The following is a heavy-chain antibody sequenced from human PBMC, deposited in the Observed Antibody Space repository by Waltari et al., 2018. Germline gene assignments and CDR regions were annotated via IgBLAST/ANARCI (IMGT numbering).Heavy chain of an antibody. CDR2: ISSSSSYI. J-gene: IGHJ4*02. V-gene: IGHV3-21*01. D-gene: IGHD3-10*01. CDR1: GFTFSSYS. Sequence: EVQLVESGGGLVKPGGSLRLSCAASGFTFSSYSMNWVRQAPGKGLEWVSSISSSSSYIYYADSVKCRCTIARDNAKNSLYLQMNSLRAEDTAVYYCAARKIYGSGSYYRTATDYWGQGTLVTVSS. CDR3: AARKIYGSGSYYRTATDY.